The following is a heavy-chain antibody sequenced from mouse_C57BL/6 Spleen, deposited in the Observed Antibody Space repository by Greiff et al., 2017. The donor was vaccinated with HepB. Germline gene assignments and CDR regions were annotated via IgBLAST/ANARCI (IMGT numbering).Heavy chain of an antibody. CDR2: ISSGSSTI. CDR3: ARIYDGYSFYYAMDY. CDR1: GFTFSDYG. Sequence: VKVVESGGGLVKPGGSLKLSCAASGFTFSDYGMHWVRQAPEKGLEWVAYISSGSSTIYYADTVKGRFTISRDNAKNTLFLQMTSLRSEDTAMYYCARIYDGYSFYYAMDYWGQGTSVTVSS. D-gene: IGHD2-3*01. V-gene: IGHV5-17*01. J-gene: IGHJ4*01.